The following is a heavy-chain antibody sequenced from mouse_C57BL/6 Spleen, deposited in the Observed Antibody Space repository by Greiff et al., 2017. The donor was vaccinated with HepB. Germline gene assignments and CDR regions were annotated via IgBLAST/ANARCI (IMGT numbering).Heavy chain of an antibody. Sequence: QVQLKQPGAELVRPGTSVKLSCKASGYTFTSYWMHWVKQRPGQGLEWIGVIDPSDSYTNYNQKFKGKATLTVDTSSSTAYMQLSSLTSEDSAVYYCARKGSSIFAYWGQGTLVTVSA. CDR1: GYTFTSYW. CDR3: ARKGSSIFAY. V-gene: IGHV1-59*01. J-gene: IGHJ3*01. CDR2: IDPSDSYT. D-gene: IGHD1-1*01.